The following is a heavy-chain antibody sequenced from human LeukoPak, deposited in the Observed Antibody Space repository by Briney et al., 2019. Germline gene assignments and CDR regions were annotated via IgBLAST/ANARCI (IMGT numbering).Heavy chain of an antibody. CDR2: ITGSGVTT. Sequence: GGSLRLSCAASGFTFSSYAMSWVRQAPGKGLEWVSAITGSGVTTYYADSVKGRFTISRDNSKNTLYLQMSSLRAEDTAVYYCARFPRLGDYYYYGMDVWGQGTTVTVSS. CDR1: GFTFSSYA. D-gene: IGHD3-16*01. J-gene: IGHJ6*02. V-gene: IGHV3-23*01. CDR3: ARFPRLGDYYYYGMDV.